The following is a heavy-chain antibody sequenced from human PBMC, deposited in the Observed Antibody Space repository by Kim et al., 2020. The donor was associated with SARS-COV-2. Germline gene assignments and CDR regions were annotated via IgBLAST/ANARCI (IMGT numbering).Heavy chain of an antibody. D-gene: IGHD3-10*01. J-gene: IGHJ5*02. V-gene: IGHV1-69*13. CDR3: ARTGYYGSGSFNWFDP. CDR2: IIPIFGTA. Sequence: SVKVSCKASGGTFSSYAISWVRQAPGQGLEWMGGIIPIFGTANYAQKFQGRVTITADESTSTAYMELSSLRSEDTAVYYCARTGYYGSGSFNWFDPWGQGTLVTVSS. CDR1: GGTFSSYA.